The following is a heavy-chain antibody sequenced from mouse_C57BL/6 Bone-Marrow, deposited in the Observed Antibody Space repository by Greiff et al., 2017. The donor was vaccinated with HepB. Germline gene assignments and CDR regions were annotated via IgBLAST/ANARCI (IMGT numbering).Heavy chain of an antibody. D-gene: IGHD1-1*01. Sequence: EVKLVESGGGLVQPGESLKLSCESNEYEFPSHDMSWVRKTPEKRLELVAAINSDGGSTYYPDTMERRFIISRDNTKNTLYLQMSSLKSEDTAMYYCARHPDPGSSPAYWGQGTLVTVSA. CDR3: ARHPDPGSSPAY. V-gene: IGHV5-2*03. J-gene: IGHJ3*01. CDR1: EYEFPSHD. CDR2: INSDGGST.